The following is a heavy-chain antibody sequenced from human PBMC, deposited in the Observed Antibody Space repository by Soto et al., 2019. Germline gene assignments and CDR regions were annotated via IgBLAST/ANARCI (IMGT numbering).Heavy chain of an antibody. CDR1: GGSLSGYY. CDR2: VKDGGHT. V-gene: IGHV4-34*01. D-gene: IGHD5-12*01. J-gene: IGHJ4*02. CDR3: ARGQEGVVATH. Sequence: QVQLQQWGAGLLKPSETLSLNCAVTGGSLSGYYWRGIRQPPGKGLEWIGEVKDGGHTNYSPSLRGRVTISSDTSINQFSLRLNSVTAADTGVYYCARGQEGVVATHWDQGSLVTVSS.